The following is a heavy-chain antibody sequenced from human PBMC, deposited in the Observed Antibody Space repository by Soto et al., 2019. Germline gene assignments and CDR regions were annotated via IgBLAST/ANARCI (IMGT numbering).Heavy chain of an antibody. D-gene: IGHD2-15*01. V-gene: IGHV3-30*18. Sequence: QVQLVESGGGVVQPGRSLRLSCSASGFIYSSCAMHWVRQVPGKGLDWLAVVSHDGTLDPYAATVKGRFTISRDNSRKIIYLQMNSLRPDDTAVYYCVKDRSETCSFYYWGQGPLVTVSS. CDR2: VSHDGTLD. J-gene: IGHJ4*02. CDR3: VKDRSETCSFYY. CDR1: GFIYSSCA.